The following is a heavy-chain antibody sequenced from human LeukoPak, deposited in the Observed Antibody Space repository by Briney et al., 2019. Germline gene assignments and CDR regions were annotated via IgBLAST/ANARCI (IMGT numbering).Heavy chain of an antibody. CDR2: INSDGSSA. CDR3: ARGSPTPNSRYFDL. CDR1: EFTFNDYW. J-gene: IGHJ2*01. V-gene: IGHV3-74*01. Sequence: PGGSVRLSCEASEFTFNDYWMHWVRQGPGKGLVWVSRINSDGSSASYADSVKGRFTISRDNAKNTLYLQMNSLRAEDTAVYYCARGSPTPNSRYFDLWGRGTLVTVSS. D-gene: IGHD4-11*01.